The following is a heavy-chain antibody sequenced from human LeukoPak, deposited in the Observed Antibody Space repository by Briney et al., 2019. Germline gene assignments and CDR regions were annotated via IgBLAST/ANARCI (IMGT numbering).Heavy chain of an antibody. D-gene: IGHD3-3*01. V-gene: IGHV1-69*05. CDR2: IIPIFGTA. CDR1: GGAFSSYA. CDR3: ARASRGYDFWSGYYYMDV. J-gene: IGHJ6*03. Sequence: SVNVSCKASGGAFSSYAISWVRQAPGQGLEWMGGIIPIFGTANYAQKFQGRVTITTDESTSTAYMELSSLRSEDTAVYYCARASRGYDFWSGYYYMDVWGKGTTVTVSS.